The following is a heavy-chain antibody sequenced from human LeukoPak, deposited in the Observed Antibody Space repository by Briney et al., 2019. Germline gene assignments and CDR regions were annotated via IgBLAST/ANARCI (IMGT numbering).Heavy chain of an antibody. V-gene: IGHV1-69*06. D-gene: IGHD2-15*01. J-gene: IGHJ4*02. CDR2: IIPIFGTA. CDR1: GGTFSSYA. Sequence: SVKVSCKASGGTFSSYAISWVRQAPGQGLEWMGGIIPIFGTANYAQKFRGRVTITADKSTSTAYMELSSLRSEDTAVYYCARDDSRYCSGGSCLTVDYWGQGTLVTVSS. CDR3: ARDDSRYCSGGSCLTVDY.